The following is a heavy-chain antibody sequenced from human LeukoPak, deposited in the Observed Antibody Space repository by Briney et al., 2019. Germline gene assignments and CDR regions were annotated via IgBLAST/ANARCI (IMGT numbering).Heavy chain of an antibody. CDR3: ARHNGIVRGVFAY. Sequence: KPSETLSLTCAVYDGSFSGYYWSWIRQPPGKGLEWIGSIYYSGSTYYNPSLKSRVTISVDTSKNQFSLKLSSVTAADTAVYYCARHNGIVRGVFAYWGQGTLVTVSS. V-gene: IGHV4-34*01. CDR1: DGSFSGYY. D-gene: IGHD3-10*01. CDR2: IYYSGST. J-gene: IGHJ4*02.